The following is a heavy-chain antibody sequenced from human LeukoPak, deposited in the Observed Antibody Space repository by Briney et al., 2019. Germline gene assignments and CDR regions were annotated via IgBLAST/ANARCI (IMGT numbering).Heavy chain of an antibody. CDR1: GGSFSGYY. J-gene: IGHJ4*02. D-gene: IGHD3-10*01. V-gene: IGHV4-34*01. Sequence: SETLSLTCAVYGGSFSGYYWSWIRQPPGKGLEWIGEINHSGSTNYNPSLKSRVTISVDTSKNQFSPKLSSVTAADTAVYYCARRFAPFMVRGYIDYWGQGTLVTVSS. CDR3: ARRFAPFMVRGYIDY. CDR2: INHSGST.